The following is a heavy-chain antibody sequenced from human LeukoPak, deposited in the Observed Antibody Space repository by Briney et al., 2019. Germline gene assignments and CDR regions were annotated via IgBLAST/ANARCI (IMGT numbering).Heavy chain of an antibody. CDR3: ARERCSSGCPRDWYYYYGMDV. CDR1: GFTFSSYG. D-gene: IGHD6-19*01. V-gene: IGHV3-33*01. CDR2: IWYDGSNK. Sequence: PGGSLRLSCAASGFTFSSYGMHWVRQAPGKGLEWVAVIWYDGSNKYYADSVKGRFTISRDNSKNTLYLQMNSLRAEDTAVYYCARERCSSGCPRDWYYYYGMDVWGQGTTVTVSS. J-gene: IGHJ6*02.